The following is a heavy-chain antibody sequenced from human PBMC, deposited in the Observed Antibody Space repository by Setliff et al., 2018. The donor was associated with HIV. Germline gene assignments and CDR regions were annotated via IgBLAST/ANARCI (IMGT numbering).Heavy chain of an antibody. J-gene: IGHJ4*02. Sequence: ASVKVSCKAPGYTFTNYGITWVRQAPGHGLEWMGWLASYNDDANYAQNLQGRVTMTTDKSTSTADMELRSLRSDDTAVYYCARGQYGDELFDYWGQGTLVTVSS. D-gene: IGHD4-17*01. CDR1: GYTFTNYG. V-gene: IGHV1-18*01. CDR2: LASYNDDA. CDR3: ARGQYGDELFDY.